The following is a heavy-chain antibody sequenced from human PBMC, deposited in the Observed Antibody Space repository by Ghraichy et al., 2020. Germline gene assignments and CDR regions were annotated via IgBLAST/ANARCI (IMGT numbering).Heavy chain of an antibody. V-gene: IGHV3-48*03. J-gene: IGHJ4*02. D-gene: IGHD3-10*01. CDR2: ISSSGSTI. CDR3: ARVSSGSYYSYFDY. Sequence: GGSLRLSCAASGFTFSSYEMNWVRQAPGKGLEWVSYISSSGSTIYYADSVKGRFTISRDNAKSSLYLQMNSLRAEDTAVYYCARVSSGSYYSYFDYWGQVTLVTVSS. CDR1: GFTFSSYE.